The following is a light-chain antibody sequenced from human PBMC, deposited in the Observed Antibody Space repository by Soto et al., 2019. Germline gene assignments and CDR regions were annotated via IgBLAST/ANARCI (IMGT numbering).Light chain of an antibody. CDR2: DVS. CDR3: CSYAGSCYV. V-gene: IGLV2-11*01. J-gene: IGLJ1*01. CDR1: RSDVGGYNY. Sequence: QSVLTQPRSVSGSPGQSVTISCTGTRSDVGGYNYVSWYQQHPGKAPKLMIYDVSKRPSGVPDRFSGSKSGNTASLTISGLQAEDEGDYYCCSYAGSCYVFGTGTKLTVL.